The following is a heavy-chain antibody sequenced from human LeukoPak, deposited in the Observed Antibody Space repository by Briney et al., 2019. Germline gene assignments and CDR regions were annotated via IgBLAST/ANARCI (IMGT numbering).Heavy chain of an antibody. CDR3: AKKEGSGSYRPFDY. D-gene: IGHD3-10*01. Sequence: PGGSLRLSCAASGFTFSSYAMGWVRQAPGKGLEWVSAISGSGGSTYYADSVKGRFTISRDNSKNTLYLQMNSLRAEDTAVYYCAKKEGSGSYRPFDYWGQGTLVTVSS. V-gene: IGHV3-23*01. CDR2: ISGSGGST. J-gene: IGHJ4*02. CDR1: GFTFSSYA.